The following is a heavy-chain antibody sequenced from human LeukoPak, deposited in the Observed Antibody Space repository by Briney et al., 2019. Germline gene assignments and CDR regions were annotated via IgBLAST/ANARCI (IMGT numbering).Heavy chain of an antibody. D-gene: IGHD6-6*01. CDR3: AKWKYSNSGIDDY. Sequence: GGSLRLSCAASGFTFSSYAMSWVRQVPGKGLEWASVISGSGDNTYYADSVKGRFTISRDNSKNMLYLQMNSLRAEDTAVYYCAKWKYSNSGIDDYWGQGTLVTVSS. V-gene: IGHV3-23*01. CDR2: ISGSGDNT. CDR1: GFTFSSYA. J-gene: IGHJ4*02.